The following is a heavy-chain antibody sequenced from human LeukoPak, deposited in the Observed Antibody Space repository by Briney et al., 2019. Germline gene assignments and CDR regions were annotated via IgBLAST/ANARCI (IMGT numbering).Heavy chain of an antibody. CDR1: GYIFTSYW. J-gene: IGHJ4*02. V-gene: IGHV5-51*01. D-gene: IGHD2-15*01. CDR2: IYPGDSDT. CDR3: ARLRLVAATIDY. Sequence: GASLQISCQGSGYIFTSYWIGWVRQLPGKGLEWMGIIYPGDSDTRYSPSFQGQVTISADKSISTAYLQWSSLKASDTAMYYCARLRLVAATIDYWGQGTLVTVSS.